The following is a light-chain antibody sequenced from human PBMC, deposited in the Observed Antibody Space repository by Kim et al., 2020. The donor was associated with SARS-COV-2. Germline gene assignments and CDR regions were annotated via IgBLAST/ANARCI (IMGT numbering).Light chain of an antibody. CDR3: HHLSSSTYYT. Sequence: VVLTQSPGTLSLSPEDRANLSCRASRSMSAGYLTWYQQKPGQAPRLLMYSASSRATGIPDRFSGSESGTDFILTISRLEPEDSDVYYCHHLSSSTYYTFGQGTKLEI. J-gene: IGKJ2*01. CDR1: RSMSAGY. V-gene: IGKV3-20*01. CDR2: SAS.